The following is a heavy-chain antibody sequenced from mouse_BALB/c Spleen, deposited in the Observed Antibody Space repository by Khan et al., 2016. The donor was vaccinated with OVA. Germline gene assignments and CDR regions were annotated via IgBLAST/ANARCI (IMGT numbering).Heavy chain of an antibody. J-gene: IGHJ4*01. CDR3: ARAYYRYDGYYAMDY. D-gene: IGHD2-14*01. CDR2: IWGGGGT. CDR1: GFSLSRYN. Sequence: QVQLKESGPGLVAPSQSLSITCTVSGFSLSRYNIHWVRQPPGKGLEWLGMIWGGGGTDYNSTLKSRLSIRKGNSQSQVLLKMNSLQTDDTAMYYCARAYYRYDGYYAMDYWGQGTSVTVSS. V-gene: IGHV2-6-4*01.